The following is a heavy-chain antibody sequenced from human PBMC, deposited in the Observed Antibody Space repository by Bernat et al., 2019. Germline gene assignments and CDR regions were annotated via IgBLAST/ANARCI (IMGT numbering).Heavy chain of an antibody. D-gene: IGHD1-26*01. CDR1: GFTFSSYG. CDR3: ARDGGSYIPFDY. CDR2: ISSSSTI. Sequence: VQLVESGGGVVQPGRSLRLSCAASGFTFSSYGMHWVRQAPGKGLEWVSYISSSSTIYYADSVKGRFTISRDNAKNSLYLQMNSLRDEDTAVYYCARDGGSYIPFDYWGQGTLVTVSS. V-gene: IGHV3-48*02. J-gene: IGHJ4*02.